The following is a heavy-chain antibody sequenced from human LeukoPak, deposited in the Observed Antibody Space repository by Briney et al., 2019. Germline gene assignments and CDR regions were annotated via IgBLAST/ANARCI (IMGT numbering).Heavy chain of an antibody. V-gene: IGHV3-74*01. J-gene: IGHJ4*02. CDR2: INTDGSST. CDR1: GFTFSSYW. D-gene: IGHD5-24*01. Sequence: GGSLRHSCAASGFTFSSYWMHWVRQAPGKGLVWVSRINTDGSSTSYADSVKGRFTISRDNAKNTLYLQMNSLRAEDTAVYYCARAVRDGYNWMTDYWGQGTLVTVSS. CDR3: ARAVRDGYNWMTDY.